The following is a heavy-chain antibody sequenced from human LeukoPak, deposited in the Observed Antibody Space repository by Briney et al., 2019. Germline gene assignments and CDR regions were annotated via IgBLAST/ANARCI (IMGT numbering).Heavy chain of an antibody. Sequence: ASVKVSCKASGYTFTTYGITWVRQAPGQGPEWMGWISAYNGNTNYAQKLQGRVTMTTDTSTSTAYMELRSLRSDDTAVYYCARDHGDWFGELSLDYWGQGTLVTVSS. CDR2: ISAYNGNT. CDR1: GYTFTTYG. J-gene: IGHJ4*02. V-gene: IGHV1-18*01. CDR3: ARDHGDWFGELSLDY. D-gene: IGHD3-10*01.